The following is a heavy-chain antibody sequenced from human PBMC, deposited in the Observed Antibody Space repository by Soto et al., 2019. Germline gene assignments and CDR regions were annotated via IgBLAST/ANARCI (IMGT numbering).Heavy chain of an antibody. V-gene: IGHV3-23*01. D-gene: IGHD6-19*01. CDR2: ISGSGGST. J-gene: IGHJ5*02. CDR3: AKAPIAVAALNWFDP. Sequence: LRLSSAASGFTFSSYAMSWVRQAPGKGLEWVSAISGSGGSTYYADSVKGRFTISRDNSKNTLYLQMNSLRAEDTAVYYCAKAPIAVAALNWFDPWGQGTRVTVSS. CDR1: GFTFSSYA.